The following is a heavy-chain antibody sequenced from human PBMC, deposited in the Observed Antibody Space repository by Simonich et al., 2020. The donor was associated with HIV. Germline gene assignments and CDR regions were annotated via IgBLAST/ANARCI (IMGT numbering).Heavy chain of an antibody. Sequence: EVQLVESGGGLVKPGGSLRLSCAASGFTFSSYSMNWVRQAPGKGLELGSSISSNSSYINYADSVQGRFTISRDNAKNSRYLQMNSLRAEDTAVYYCARETGEGYFDLWGRGTLLTVSS. CDR2: ISSNSSYI. J-gene: IGHJ2*01. CDR1: GFTFSSYS. V-gene: IGHV3-21*01. CDR3: ARETGEGYFDL. D-gene: IGHD7-27*01.